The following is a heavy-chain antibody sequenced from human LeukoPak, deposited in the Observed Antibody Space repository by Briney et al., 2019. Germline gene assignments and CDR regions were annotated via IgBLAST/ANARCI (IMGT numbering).Heavy chain of an antibody. D-gene: IGHD2-8*01. CDR1: GYTFSGYY. CDR2: INPNNGDT. J-gene: IGHJ4*02. V-gene: IGHV1-2*02. Sequence: ASVKVSCKASGYTFSGYYMHWVRQAPGQGLEWMGWINPNNGDTNYAQNFQGRVTVTRDTSISTAYMELKWLRSDDTAVYYCARDTRYCTNGICYTYYFGQWGQGTLVSVSS. CDR3: ARDTRYCTNGICYTYYFGQ.